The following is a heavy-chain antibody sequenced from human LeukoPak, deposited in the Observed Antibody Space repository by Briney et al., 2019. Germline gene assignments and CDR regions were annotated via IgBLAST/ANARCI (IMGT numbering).Heavy chain of an antibody. J-gene: IGHJ4*02. CDR3: AKDRYGSGSAYFDY. V-gene: IGHV3-48*04. D-gene: IGHD3-10*01. Sequence: GGSLRLSCAASGFSFSSYSMNWVRQAPGKGLEWVSYISSSSSTIYYADSVKGRFTISRDNAKNSLYLQMNSLRAEDTAVYYCAKDRYGSGSAYFDYWGQGTLVTVSS. CDR1: GFSFSSYS. CDR2: ISSSSSTI.